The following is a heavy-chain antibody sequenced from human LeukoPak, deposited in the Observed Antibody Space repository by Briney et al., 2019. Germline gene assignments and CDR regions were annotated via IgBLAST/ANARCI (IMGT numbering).Heavy chain of an antibody. CDR3: ARGGDGYTFDY. CDR2: IYSSGTT. J-gene: IGHJ4*02. V-gene: IGHV4-4*07. D-gene: IGHD5-24*01. CDR1: GGSISSHY. Sequence: PSETLSLTCTVSGGSISSHYWSWIRQPAGKGLEWIGRIYSSGTTNNNPSLKSRVTMSIDTSKNQFSQKLSSVTAADTAVYFCARGGDGYTFDYWGQGTLVTVSS.